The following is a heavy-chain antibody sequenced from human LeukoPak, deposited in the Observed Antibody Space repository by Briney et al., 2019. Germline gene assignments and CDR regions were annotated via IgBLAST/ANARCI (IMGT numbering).Heavy chain of an antibody. J-gene: IGHJ4*02. CDR2: INSDGSST. V-gene: IGHV3-74*01. Sequence: PGGSLRLYCAASGFTFSSYWMHWVRQAPGKGLVWVSRINSDGSSTSYADSVKGRFTISRDNSKNTLYLQVNSLRAEDTAVYYCAKFDGYSSSSGFLDYWGQGTLVTVSS. D-gene: IGHD6-6*01. CDR3: AKFDGYSSSSGFLDY. CDR1: GFTFSSYW.